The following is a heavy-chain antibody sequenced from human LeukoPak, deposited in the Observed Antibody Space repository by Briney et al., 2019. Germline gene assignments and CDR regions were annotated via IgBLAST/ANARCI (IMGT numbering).Heavy chain of an antibody. V-gene: IGHV4-34*09. CDR3: ARDRPGGVPD. J-gene: IGHJ4*02. CDR2: INHSGST. CDR1: GGSFSGYY. D-gene: IGHD2-2*01. Sequence: PSETLSLTCAVYGGSFSGYYWSWIRQPPGKGLEWIGEINHSGSTNYNPSLKSRVTISVDTSKNQFSLKLSSVTAADTAVYYCARDRPGGVPDWGQGTLVTVSS.